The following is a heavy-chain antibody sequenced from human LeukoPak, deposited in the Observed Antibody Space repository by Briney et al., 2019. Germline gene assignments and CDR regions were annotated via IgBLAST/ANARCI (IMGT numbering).Heavy chain of an antibody. J-gene: IGHJ4*02. CDR2: IDWDNDK. V-gene: IGHV2-70*11. CDR1: GFSPSTSGMS. Sequence: SGPTLVNPTQTLTLTCTYSGFSPSTSGMSVNWIRQPPGKALEWLARIDWDNDKYYSTSLKTRLTISKDTSKNQVVLTMTNMDPMDAATYYCARKVGATYYFDYWGQGTLVTVSS. D-gene: IGHD1-26*01. CDR3: ARKVGATYYFDY.